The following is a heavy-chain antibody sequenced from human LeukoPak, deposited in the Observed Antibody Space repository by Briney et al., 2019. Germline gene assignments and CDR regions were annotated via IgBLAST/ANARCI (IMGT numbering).Heavy chain of an antibody. Sequence: GASVKVSCKASGYTFTSYGISWVRQAPGQGLEWMGGIIPIFGTANYAQKFQGRVTITADESTSTAYMELSSLRSEDTAVYYCAREEVVVVAPGWFDPWGQGTLVTVSS. J-gene: IGHJ5*02. CDR1: GYTFTSYG. CDR2: IIPIFGTA. D-gene: IGHD2-15*01. CDR3: AREEVVVVAPGWFDP. V-gene: IGHV1-69*13.